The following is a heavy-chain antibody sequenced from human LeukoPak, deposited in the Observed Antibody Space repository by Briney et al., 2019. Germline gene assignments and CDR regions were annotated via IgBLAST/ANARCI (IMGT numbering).Heavy chain of an antibody. V-gene: IGHV1-46*01. CDR3: ARVKPNYYDSSAYGTFDI. Sequence: ASVKVSCKASGYTFTTYYIHWVRQAPGQGLEWMGIINASGGTTRYAQKFQGRVTMTRDTSTSTVYMELSSLRSEDTAVYYCARVKPNYYDSSAYGTFDIWGQGTMVTVSS. CDR2: INASGGTT. CDR1: GYTFTTYY. D-gene: IGHD3-22*01. J-gene: IGHJ3*02.